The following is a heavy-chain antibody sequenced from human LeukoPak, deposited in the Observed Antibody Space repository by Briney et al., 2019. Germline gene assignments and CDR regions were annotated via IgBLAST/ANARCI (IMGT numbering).Heavy chain of an antibody. J-gene: IGHJ4*02. CDR1: GYTFTSYG. D-gene: IGHD4-17*01. CDR3: ARATVTTAVFDY. Sequence: ASVKVSCKASGYTFTSYGISWVRQAPGQGLEWMGWISAYNGNTNYAQKLQGRVTMTTDTSTSTAYVELRSLRSDDTAVYYRARATVTTAVFDYWGQGTLVTVSS. CDR2: ISAYNGNT. V-gene: IGHV1-18*01.